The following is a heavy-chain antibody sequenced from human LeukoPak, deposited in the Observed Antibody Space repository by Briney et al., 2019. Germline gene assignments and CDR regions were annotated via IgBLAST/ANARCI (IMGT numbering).Heavy chain of an antibody. J-gene: IGHJ6*02. D-gene: IGHD3-22*01. Sequence: GGSLRLSCAASGFTFSSYWMHWIRQVPGKGLVWVSRINSDGTSIRYADSVKGRFTISRDNAKNTLYLQMNSLRVGDTAVYYCGRSHYFDSSGFFSYYYGLDVWGRGTTVTVSS. V-gene: IGHV3-74*01. CDR2: INSDGTSI. CDR1: GFTFSSYW. CDR3: GRSHYFDSSGFFSYYYGLDV.